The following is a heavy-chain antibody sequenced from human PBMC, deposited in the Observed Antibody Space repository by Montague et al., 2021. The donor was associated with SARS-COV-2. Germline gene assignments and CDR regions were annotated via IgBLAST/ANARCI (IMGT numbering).Heavy chain of an antibody. D-gene: IGHD3-10*01. CDR2: INHGGIT. V-gene: IGHV4-34*01. J-gene: IGHJ6*01. Sequence: SETLSLTCAVYGGSFSGYHWNWIRQPHGKGLEWIWEINHGGITNYNQSLKSRLTISTDTAKNQFSLKLTSVAAADTAVYYCARLRDGVVPAPILGVGPYYSYCFVDVWGKGTTVTVSS. CDR1: GGSFSGYH. CDR3: ARLRDGVVPAPILGVGPYYSYCFVDV.